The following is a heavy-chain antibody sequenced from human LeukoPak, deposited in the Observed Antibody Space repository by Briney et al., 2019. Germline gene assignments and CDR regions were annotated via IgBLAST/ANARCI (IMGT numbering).Heavy chain of an antibody. CDR2: ISSSGSTI. CDR1: GFTFSDYY. D-gene: IGHD2-15*01. CDR3: ASLVVVAALLEGGEYYFDY. Sequence: PGGSLRLSCAASGFTFSDYYMSWIRQAPGKGLEWVSYISSSGSTIYYADSVKGRFTISRDNAKNSLYLQMNSLRAEDTAVYYCASLVVVAALLEGGEYYFDYWGQGTLVTVSS. J-gene: IGHJ4*02. V-gene: IGHV3-11*04.